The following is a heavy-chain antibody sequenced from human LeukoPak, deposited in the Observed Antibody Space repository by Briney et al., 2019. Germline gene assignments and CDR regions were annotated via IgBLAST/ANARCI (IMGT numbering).Heavy chain of an antibody. V-gene: IGHV3-48*03. CDR1: GFTFSSYE. CDR2: ISSSGSTI. J-gene: IGHJ4*02. D-gene: IGHD5-24*01. Sequence: VGSLRLSCAASGFTFSSYEMNWVRQAPGKGLEWVSYISSSGSTIYYADSVKGRFTISRDNAKNSLYLQMNSLRAEDTAVYYCARDGYNYFTTLFDYWGQGTLVTVSS. CDR3: ARDGYNYFTTLFDY.